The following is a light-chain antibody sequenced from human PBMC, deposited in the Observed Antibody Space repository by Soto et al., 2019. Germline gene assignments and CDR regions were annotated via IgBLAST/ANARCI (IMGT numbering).Light chain of an antibody. J-gene: IGKJ1*01. CDR2: KAS. V-gene: IGKV1-5*03. CDR3: QHYNSYRRT. Sequence: DIQMTQSPSTLSASVGDRVTITCRASQSISSWLSWYQQKPGKGPKLLIFKASSLESGVPSRVSGSGSGREFTLTFSGLQPDEFATYYCQHYNSYRRTFGQGTKVEIK. CDR1: QSISSW.